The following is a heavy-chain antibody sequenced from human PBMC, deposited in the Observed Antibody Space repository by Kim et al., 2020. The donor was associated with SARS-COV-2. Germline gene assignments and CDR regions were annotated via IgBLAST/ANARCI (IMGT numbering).Heavy chain of an antibody. Sequence: ASVKVSCKASGYTFTSYGISWVRQAPGQGLEWMGWISAYNGNTNYAQKLQGRVTMTTDTSTSTAYMGLRSLRSDDTAVYYCARVRRQTRITIFATLGGMDVWGQGTTVTVSS. CDR1: GYTFTSYG. D-gene: IGHD3-3*01. V-gene: IGHV1-18*01. J-gene: IGHJ6*02. CDR2: ISAYNGNT. CDR3: ARVRRQTRITIFATLGGMDV.